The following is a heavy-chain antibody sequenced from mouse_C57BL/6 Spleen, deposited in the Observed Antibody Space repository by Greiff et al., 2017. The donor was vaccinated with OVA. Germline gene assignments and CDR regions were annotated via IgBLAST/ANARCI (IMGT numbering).Heavy chain of an antibody. V-gene: IGHV1-72*01. J-gene: IGHJ2*01. CDR1: GYTFTSYW. CDR3: AREGPITTVVARYYFDY. D-gene: IGHD1-1*01. CDR2: IDPNSGGT. Sequence: QVQLQQPGAELVKPGASVKLSCKASGYTFTSYWMHWVKQRPGRGLEWIGRIDPNSGGTKYNEKFKSKATLTVDKPSSTAYMQLSSLTSEDSAVYYCAREGPITTVVARYYFDYWGQGTTLTVSS.